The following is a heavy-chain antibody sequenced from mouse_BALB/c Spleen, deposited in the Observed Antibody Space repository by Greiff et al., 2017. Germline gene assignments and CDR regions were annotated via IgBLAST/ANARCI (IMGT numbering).Heavy chain of an antibody. CDR2: ISYSGST. CDR3: AREAYRYDYAMDY. CDR1: GYSITSDYA. V-gene: IGHV3-2*02. Sequence: EVQLVESGPGLVKPSQSLSLTCTVTGYSITSDYAWNWIRQFPGNKLEWMGYISYSGSTSYNPSLKSRISITRDTSKNQFFLQLNSVTTEDTATYYCAREAYRYDYAMDYWGQGTSVTVSS. J-gene: IGHJ4*01. D-gene: IGHD2-14*01.